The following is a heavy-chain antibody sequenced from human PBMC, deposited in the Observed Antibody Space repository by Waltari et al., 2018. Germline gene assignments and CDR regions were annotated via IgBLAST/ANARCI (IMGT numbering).Heavy chain of an antibody. Sequence: QVQLQQWGAGLLKPSETLSLTCAVYGGSFSGYYWSWIRQPPGQGLEWIGEINHSGSTNYNPSLKSRVTISVDTSKNQFSLKLSSVTAADTAVYYCARLPLGYCSSTSCYTKWFDPWGQGTLVTVSS. V-gene: IGHV4-34*01. CDR1: GGSFSGYY. CDR2: INHSGST. CDR3: ARLPLGYCSSTSCYTKWFDP. J-gene: IGHJ5*02. D-gene: IGHD2-2*02.